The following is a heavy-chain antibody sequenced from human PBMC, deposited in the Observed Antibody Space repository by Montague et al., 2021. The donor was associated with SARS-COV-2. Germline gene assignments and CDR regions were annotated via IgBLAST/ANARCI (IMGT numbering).Heavy chain of an antibody. CDR2: ISGDGGST. D-gene: IGHD3-22*01. Sequence: SLRLSGAASGFTFDDYAMHWVRQAPGKGLEWVSLISGDGGSTYYSDSLXVRFTISRDNSKNSLYLQMNSLRTEDTALYYCAKDAPEYYYDSSGSPADYWGQGTLVTVSS. V-gene: IGHV3-43*02. CDR1: GFTFDDYA. CDR3: AKDAPEYYYDSSGSPADY. J-gene: IGHJ4*02.